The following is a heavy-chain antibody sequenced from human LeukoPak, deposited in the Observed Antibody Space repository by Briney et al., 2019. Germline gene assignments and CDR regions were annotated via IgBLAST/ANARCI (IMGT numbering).Heavy chain of an antibody. Sequence: SETLSLTCAVSGGSISSGSYSWSWIRQPPGKGLEWIGYIYPRGSTYYNPSLKSRVTMSLDRSANQFSLNLSSVTAADTAVYYCARFSPRAMGNYFDFWGQGTLVTVSS. CDR2: IYPRGST. V-gene: IGHV4-30-2*01. CDR3: ARFSPRAMGNYFDF. J-gene: IGHJ4*02. CDR1: GGSISSGSYS. D-gene: IGHD7-27*01.